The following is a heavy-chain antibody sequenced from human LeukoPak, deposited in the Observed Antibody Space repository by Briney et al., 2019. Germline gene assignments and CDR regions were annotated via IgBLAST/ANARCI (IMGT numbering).Heavy chain of an antibody. Sequence: PGRSLRLSCAASGFTFSSYAMHWVRQAPGKGLEWVAFIRNDGTIKYYADSVKGRFTISRDNSKNTLYLQMSSLRAEDTAVYYCAKTASSSWGYFDYWGQGTLVTVSS. D-gene: IGHD6-13*01. CDR3: AKTASSSWGYFDY. CDR2: IRNDGTIK. CDR1: GFTFSSYA. J-gene: IGHJ4*02. V-gene: IGHV3-30*02.